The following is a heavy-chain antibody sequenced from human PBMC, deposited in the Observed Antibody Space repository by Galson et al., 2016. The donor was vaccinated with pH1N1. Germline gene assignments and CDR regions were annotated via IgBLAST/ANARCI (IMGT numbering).Heavy chain of an antibody. D-gene: IGHD3-10*01. CDR3: AKEVTSGSPLGYYLSYGLDV. CDR2: IWYEGSNK. J-gene: IGHJ6*02. V-gene: IGHV3-33*03. CDR1: GFTFSDFV. Sequence: SLRLSCAASGFTFSDFVMHWVRQAPGRGLEWVALIWYEGSNKYYADSVKGRFTISRDNSKTTLYLQASSLRPEDTAIYDCAKEVTSGSPLGYYLSYGLDVWGQGTTVTVSS.